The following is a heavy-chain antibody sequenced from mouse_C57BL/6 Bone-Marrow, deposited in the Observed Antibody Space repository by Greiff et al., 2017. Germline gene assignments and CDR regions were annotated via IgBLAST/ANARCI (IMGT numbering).Heavy chain of an antibody. CDR2: IYPGDGDT. CDR1: GYAFSSSW. V-gene: IGHV1-82*01. CDR3: ASEDWYFDV. J-gene: IGHJ1*03. Sequence: VQLQQSGPELVKPGASVKISCKASGYAFSSSWMNWVKQRPGKGLEWIGRIYPGDGDTNYNGKFKGKATLTADKSSSTAYMQLSSLTSEDSAVYFCASEDWYFDVWGTGTTVTVSS.